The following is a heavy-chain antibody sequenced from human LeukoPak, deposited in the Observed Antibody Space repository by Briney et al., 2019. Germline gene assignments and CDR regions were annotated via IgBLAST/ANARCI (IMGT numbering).Heavy chain of an antibody. Sequence: GGSLRLSCAASGFTLSSYWMSWVRQAPGKGLEWVANIKEDGSEIYYVDSVKGRFTISGDNAKNSLYLQMNSLRGEDTAVYYCANEGGGAFDFWGQGTMVTVSS. J-gene: IGHJ3*01. D-gene: IGHD3-16*01. CDR3: ANEGGGAFDF. CDR1: GFTLSSYW. V-gene: IGHV3-7*01. CDR2: IKEDGSEI.